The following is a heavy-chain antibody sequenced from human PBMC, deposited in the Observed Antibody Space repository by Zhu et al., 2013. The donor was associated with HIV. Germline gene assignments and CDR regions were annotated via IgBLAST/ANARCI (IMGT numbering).Heavy chain of an antibody. CDR3: TREDRRLMTTLDY. D-gene: IGHD4-4*01. CDR1: GYTFSDYY. CDR2: INPNSGGT. J-gene: IGHJ4*02. V-gene: IGHV1-2*02. Sequence: QVQLVQSGAEVKKPGASVKVSCKASGYTFSDYYIHWVRQAPGQGLEWMGWINPNSGGTNFAQKFQGRVTMTRDTTIDTAYMEVSSLRSEDTAVYFCTREDRRLMTTLDYWGQGTLVTVSS.